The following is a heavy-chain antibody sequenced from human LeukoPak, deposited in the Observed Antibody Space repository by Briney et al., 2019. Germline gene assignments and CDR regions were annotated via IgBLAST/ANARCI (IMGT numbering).Heavy chain of an antibody. CDR2: ISYDGSNK. CDR3: ARDLGTTASY. CDR1: GFTFSSCA. Sequence: PGGSLRLSCAASGFTFSSCAMHWVRQAPGKGLEWVAVISYDGSNKYYADSVKGRFTISRDNSKNTLYLQMNSLRAEDTAVYYCARDLGTTASYWGQGTLVTVSS. V-gene: IGHV3-30-3*01. D-gene: IGHD3-16*01. J-gene: IGHJ4*02.